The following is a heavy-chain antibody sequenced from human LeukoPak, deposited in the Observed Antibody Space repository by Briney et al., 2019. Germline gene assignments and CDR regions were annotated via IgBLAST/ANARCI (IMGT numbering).Heavy chain of an antibody. D-gene: IGHD5-18*01. CDR3: ARDSYSYGYGGFDY. J-gene: IGHJ4*02. Sequence: SQTLSLTCTVSGGSISSGDRYWSWIRQSPGKGLEWIGYIYSTGDTYYNPSLKSRVIISVDTSKNQFSLELNSVTAADTAVYYCARDSYSYGYGGFDYWGQGILVTVSS. CDR2: IYSTGDT. V-gene: IGHV4-30-4*01. CDR1: GGSISSGDRY.